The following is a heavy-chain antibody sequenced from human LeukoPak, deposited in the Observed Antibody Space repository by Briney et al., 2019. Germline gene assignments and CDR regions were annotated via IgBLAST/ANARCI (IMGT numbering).Heavy chain of an antibody. J-gene: IGHJ4*02. CDR3: ARVFRDYYDSSGYVPYFDY. D-gene: IGHD3-22*01. CDR2: INHSGST. V-gene: IGHV4-34*01. Sequence: KSSETLSLTCAVYGGSFSGYYWSWIRQPPGKGLEWIGEINHSGSTNYNPSLKSRVTITVDTSKNQFSLQLSSVTAADTAVYYCARVFRDYYDSSGYVPYFDYWGQGTLVTVSS. CDR1: GGSFSGYY.